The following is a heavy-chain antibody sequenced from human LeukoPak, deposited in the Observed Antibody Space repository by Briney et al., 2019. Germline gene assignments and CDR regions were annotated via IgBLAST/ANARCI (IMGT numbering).Heavy chain of an antibody. D-gene: IGHD3-22*01. CDR2: INPNSGGT. CDR1: GYTFTGYY. J-gene: IGHJ6*02. Sequence: ASVKVSCKVSGYTFTGYYMHWVRQAPGQGLEWMGWINPNSGGTNYAQKFQGRVTMTRDTSISTAYMELSRLRSDDTAVYYCARGGGYYDSSGYPPNYYYGMDVWGQGTTVTVSS. CDR3: ARGGGYYDSSGYPPNYYYGMDV. V-gene: IGHV1-2*02.